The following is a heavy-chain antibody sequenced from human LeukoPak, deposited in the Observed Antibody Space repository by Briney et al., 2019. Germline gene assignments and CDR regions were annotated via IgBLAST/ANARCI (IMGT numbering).Heavy chain of an antibody. CDR1: GGSISSGGYY. CDR3: AGLRDAAAGTSFDY. Sequence: SETLSLTCTVSGGSISSGGYYWSWIRQHPGEGLEWIGYIYYSGSTYYNPSLKSRVTISVDTSKNQFSLKLSSVTAADTAVYYCAGLRDAAAGTSFDYWGQGTLVTVSS. D-gene: IGHD6-13*01. J-gene: IGHJ4*02. V-gene: IGHV4-31*03. CDR2: IYYSGST.